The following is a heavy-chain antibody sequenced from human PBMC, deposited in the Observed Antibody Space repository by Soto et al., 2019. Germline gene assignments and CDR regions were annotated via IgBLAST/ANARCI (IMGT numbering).Heavy chain of an antibody. V-gene: IGHV3-73*01. Sequence: WGSLRLSCAASGFTFSGSAMHWVRQASGKGLEWVGRIRSKANSYATAYAASVKGRFTISRDDSKNTAYLQMNSLKTEDTAVYYCTSSSYYYDSSGYYYYFDYWGQGTLVTVSS. D-gene: IGHD3-22*01. J-gene: IGHJ4*02. CDR2: IRSKANSYAT. CDR1: GFTFSGSA. CDR3: TSSSYYYDSSGYYYYFDY.